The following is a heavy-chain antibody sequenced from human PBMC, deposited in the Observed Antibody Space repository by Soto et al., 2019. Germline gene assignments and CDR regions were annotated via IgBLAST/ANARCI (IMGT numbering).Heavy chain of an antibody. V-gene: IGHV1-3*01. D-gene: IGHD3-9*01. CDR1: GYTFTSYA. CDR3: ARDQVLRYFDWLSINNYYYYYGMDV. Sequence: ASVKVSCKASGYTFTSYAMHWVRQAPGQRLEWMGWINAGNGNTKYSQKFQGRVTITRDTSASTAYMELSSLRSEDTAVYYCARDQVLRYFDWLSINNYYYYYGMDVSGQGTTVTVSS. J-gene: IGHJ6*02. CDR2: INAGNGNT.